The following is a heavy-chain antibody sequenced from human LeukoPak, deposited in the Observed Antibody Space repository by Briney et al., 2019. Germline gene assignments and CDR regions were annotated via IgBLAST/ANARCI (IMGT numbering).Heavy chain of an antibody. CDR1: GHTFTGYY. D-gene: IGHD6-13*01. CDR3: ARGGKRYSSSWRLYNWFDP. Sequence: ASVKVSCKASGHTFTGYYMHWVRQAPGQGLEWMGWINPNSGGTNYAQKFQGRVTMTRDTSISTAYMELSRLRSDDTAVYYCARGGKRYSSSWRLYNWFDPWGQGTLVTVSS. CDR2: INPNSGGT. J-gene: IGHJ5*02. V-gene: IGHV1-2*02.